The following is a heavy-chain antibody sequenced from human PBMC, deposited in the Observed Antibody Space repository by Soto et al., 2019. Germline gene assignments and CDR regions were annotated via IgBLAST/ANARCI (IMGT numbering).Heavy chain of an antibody. D-gene: IGHD2-2*02. Sequence: SETLSLTCAVYGGSFSGYYWSWIRQPPGKGLEWIGEINHSGSTNYNPPLKSRVTISVDTSKNQFSLKLSSVTAADTAVYYCARGHCSSTSCYINWFDPWGQGTLVTVS. V-gene: IGHV4-34*01. J-gene: IGHJ5*02. CDR1: GGSFSGYY. CDR2: INHSGST. CDR3: ARGHCSSTSCYINWFDP.